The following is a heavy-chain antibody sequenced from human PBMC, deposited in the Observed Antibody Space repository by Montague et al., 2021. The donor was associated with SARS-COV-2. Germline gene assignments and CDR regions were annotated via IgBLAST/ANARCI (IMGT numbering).Heavy chain of an antibody. J-gene: IGHJ4*02. CDR1: GGSISSSSYY. V-gene: IGHV4-39*07. CDR2: IYYSGST. CDR3: ASGVKRWLPPPRWLGVYYFDY. D-gene: IGHD5-24*01. Sequence: SETLSLTCTVSGGSISSSSYYWGWLRQPPGKGLEWIGSIYYSGSTYYNPSLKSRVTISVDTSKNQFSLKLSSVTAADTAVYYCASGVKRWLPPPRWLGVYYFDYWGQGTLVTVSS.